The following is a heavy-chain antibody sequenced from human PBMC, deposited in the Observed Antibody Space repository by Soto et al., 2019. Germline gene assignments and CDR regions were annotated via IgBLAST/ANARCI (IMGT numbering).Heavy chain of an antibody. D-gene: IGHD2-15*01. V-gene: IGHV3-74*01. CDR2: INSDGSSI. CDR1: QFTFRSYW. Sequence: EGQLVESGGGLVQPGGSLRLSCAASQFTFRSYWMHWVRQVPGRGLVWVSRINSDGSSIAYADSVKGRFTISRDNAKNTLCLQMNSLRAEDTGVYYCARDTIYVVVAATTYWGQGTLVTVSS. J-gene: IGHJ4*02. CDR3: ARDTIYVVVAATTY.